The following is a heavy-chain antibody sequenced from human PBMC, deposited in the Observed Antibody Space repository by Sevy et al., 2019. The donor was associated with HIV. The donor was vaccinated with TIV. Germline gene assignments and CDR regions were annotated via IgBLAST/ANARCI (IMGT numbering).Heavy chain of an antibody. V-gene: IGHV3-7*01. CDR3: AIEGGYDSSYYYYDMDV. CDR1: GFTFSSYW. CDR2: IKQDGSEK. D-gene: IGHD5-12*01. J-gene: IGHJ6*02. Sequence: GGSLRLSCAASGFTFSSYWMSWVRQAPGKGLEWVANIKQDGSEKYYVDSVKGRFTISRDNAKNSLYLQMNSLRAEDTAVYYCAIEGGYDSSYYYYDMDVWGQGTTVTVSS.